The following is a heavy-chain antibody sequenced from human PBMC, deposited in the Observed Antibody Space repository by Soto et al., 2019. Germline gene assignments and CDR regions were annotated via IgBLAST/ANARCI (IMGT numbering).Heavy chain of an antibody. CDR1: GFSLSTSGVG. V-gene: IGHV2-5*01. CDR2: IYWNDDK. CDR3: AHMSPTELPFGELLPSGP. D-gene: IGHD3-10*01. J-gene: IGHJ5*02. Sequence: SGPTLVKPTQTLTLTCTFSGFSLSTSGVGVGWIRQPPGKALEWLALIYWNDDKRYSPSLKSRLTITKDTSKNQVVLTMTNMDPVDTATYYCAHMSPTELPFGELLPSGPWGQGTLVTVSS.